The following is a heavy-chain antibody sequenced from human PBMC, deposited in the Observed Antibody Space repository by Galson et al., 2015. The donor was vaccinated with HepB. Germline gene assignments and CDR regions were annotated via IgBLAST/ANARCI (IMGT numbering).Heavy chain of an antibody. CDR2: IYYSGTT. J-gene: IGHJ5*02. V-gene: IGHV4-39*01. D-gene: IGHD6-13*01. Sequence: SETLSLTCTVSGASVSSSSYYWGWIRQPPGKGLEWIGSIYYSGTTYYNPSLKSRVTISVDTSKNQFSLKLTSLTAADTAIYYCARHIGSNWYTTFDPWGQGILVTVSS. CDR3: ARHIGSNWYTTFDP. CDR1: GASVSSSSYY.